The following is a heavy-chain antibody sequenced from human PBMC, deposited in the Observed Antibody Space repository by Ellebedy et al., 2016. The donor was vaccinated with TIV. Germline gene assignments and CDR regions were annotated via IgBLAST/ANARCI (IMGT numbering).Heavy chain of an antibody. D-gene: IGHD3-10*01. V-gene: IGHV3-73*01. CDR3: ARLSGPNSGSGTYYYYYMDV. Sequence: GGSLRLSCAASGFTLSGFPIHWVRQASGKGLEWVGRIRSKVNDYATEYAASVKGRFTFSRDDSKNTAYLQMNSLKSEDTAVYYCARLSGPNSGSGTYYYYYMDVWGKGTTVTVSS. CDR1: GFTLSGFP. J-gene: IGHJ6*03. CDR2: IRSKVNDYAT.